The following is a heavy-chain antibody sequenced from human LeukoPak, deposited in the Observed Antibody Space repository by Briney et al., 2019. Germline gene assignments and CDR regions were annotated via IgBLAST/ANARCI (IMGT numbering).Heavy chain of an antibody. D-gene: IGHD2-2*01. CDR1: GFTFSSYS. Sequence: GGSLRLSCAASGFTFSSYSMNWVRQAPGKGLEWVSYISSSSSTIYYADSVKGRFTISRDNAKNSLYLQMNSLTAEDTAVYYCARAGFEDCSSTSCTYYFDYWGQGTLVTVSS. CDR3: ARAGFEDCSSTSCTYYFDY. V-gene: IGHV3-48*01. J-gene: IGHJ4*02. CDR2: ISSSSSTI.